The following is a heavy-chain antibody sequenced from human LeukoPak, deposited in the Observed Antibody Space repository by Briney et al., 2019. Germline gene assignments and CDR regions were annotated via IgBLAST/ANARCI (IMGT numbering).Heavy chain of an antibody. V-gene: IGHV3-30-3*01. CDR3: ARVGYYSSGPFSYFDY. D-gene: IGHD3-10*01. CDR2: ISYDGSNE. J-gene: IGHJ4*02. CDR1: GFTFSRYA. Sequence: GRSLRLSCAASGFTFSRYAMHWVRQAPGKGLEWVAVISYDGSNEYYADSVKGRFTISRDSSENTLYLQMNSLRVEDTAVYYCARVGYYSSGPFSYFDYWGQGTLVTVSS.